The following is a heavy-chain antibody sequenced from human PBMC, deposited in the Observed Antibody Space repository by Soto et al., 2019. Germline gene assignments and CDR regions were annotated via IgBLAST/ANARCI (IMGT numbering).Heavy chain of an antibody. CDR3: ARGGAQGAALDI. D-gene: IGHD1-26*01. CDR1: DGSISNYF. Sequence: QVQLQESGPGLVKPSETLSLTCIVSDGSISNYFWSWIRQPPGKGLEWIGDIYYTGGTNYNPSLKSRVTISVDTSKHQFSLRVNSVTAADTAVYYCARGGAQGAALDIWGQGTMVTVSS. V-gene: IGHV4-59*01. J-gene: IGHJ3*02. CDR2: IYYTGGT.